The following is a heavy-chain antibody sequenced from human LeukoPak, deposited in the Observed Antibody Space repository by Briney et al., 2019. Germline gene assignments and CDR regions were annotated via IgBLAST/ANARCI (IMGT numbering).Heavy chain of an antibody. Sequence: SETLSLTCTVSGGSINNYYWNWMRQLPGKGLEWIGYISYSGSTSYNPSLKSRVTISVDTSKNQFSLRLSSVTAADTAVYYCARVVVHSSEDYFDYWGQGTLVTVSS. CDR3: ARVVVHSSEDYFDY. V-gene: IGHV4-59*01. CDR1: GGSINNYY. D-gene: IGHD3-22*01. CDR2: ISYSGST. J-gene: IGHJ4*02.